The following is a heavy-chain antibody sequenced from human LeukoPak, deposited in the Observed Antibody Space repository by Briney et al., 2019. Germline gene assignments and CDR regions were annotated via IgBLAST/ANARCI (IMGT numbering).Heavy chain of an antibody. CDR1: GYTFTSYG. D-gene: IGHD5/OR15-5a*01. CDR3: ARDWVSLRGYYYGMDV. Sequence: ASVKVSCKASGYTFTSYGISWVRQAPGQGLEWMGWISAYNDNTNYTQKLQGRVIMTTDTSTSTAYMELRSLRSDDTAVYYCARDWVSLRGYYYGMDVWGQGTLVIVSS. J-gene: IGHJ6*02. CDR2: ISAYNDNT. V-gene: IGHV1-18*01.